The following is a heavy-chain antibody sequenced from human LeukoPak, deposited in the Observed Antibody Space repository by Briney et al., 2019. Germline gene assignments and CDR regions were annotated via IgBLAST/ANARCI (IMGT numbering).Heavy chain of an antibody. V-gene: IGHV4-39*07. D-gene: IGHD3-9*01. J-gene: IGHJ3*02. CDR2: IYYSGST. CDR3: ARVCAKYDILTGYSPGGFGAFDI. CDR1: GGSISSSSYY. Sequence: SETLSLTCTVSGGSISSSSYYWGWIRQPPGKGLEWIGSIYYSGSTYYNPSLKSRVTISVDTSKNQFSLKLSSVTAADTAVYYCARVCAKYDILTGYSPGGFGAFDIWGQGTMVTVSS.